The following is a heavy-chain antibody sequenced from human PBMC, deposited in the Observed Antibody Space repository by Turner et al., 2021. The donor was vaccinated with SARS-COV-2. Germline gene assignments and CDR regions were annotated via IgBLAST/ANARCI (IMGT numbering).Heavy chain of an antibody. CDR3: ARGTYYYDSSVYSGTNWFDP. CDR2: MSSSSSYI. CDR1: GFTFSHYT. V-gene: IGHV3-21*01. J-gene: IGHJ5*02. D-gene: IGHD3-22*01. Sequence: EVQLVESGGGLVKPGGSLRLSCAASGFTFSHYTMNWVRKAPGKGLEWVSSMSSSSSYIYYADSVKGRFTISRDNAKNSLYLQMNSLRAEDTAVYYCARGTYYYDSSVYSGTNWFDPWGQGTLVTVSS.